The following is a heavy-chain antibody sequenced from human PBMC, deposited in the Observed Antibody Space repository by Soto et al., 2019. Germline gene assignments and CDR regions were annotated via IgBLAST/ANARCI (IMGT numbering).Heavy chain of an antibody. Sequence: PGGSLRLSCAASGFTFSNAWMSWVRQAPGKGLEWVGRIKSKTDGGTTDYAAPVKGRFTISRDDSKNTLYLQMNSLKTEDTAVYYCTTGGITMVRGIVPAYYYGMDVWGQGTTVTVSS. CDR3: TTGGITMVRGIVPAYYYGMDV. V-gene: IGHV3-15*01. CDR2: IKSKTDGGTT. J-gene: IGHJ6*02. CDR1: GFTFSNAW. D-gene: IGHD3-10*01.